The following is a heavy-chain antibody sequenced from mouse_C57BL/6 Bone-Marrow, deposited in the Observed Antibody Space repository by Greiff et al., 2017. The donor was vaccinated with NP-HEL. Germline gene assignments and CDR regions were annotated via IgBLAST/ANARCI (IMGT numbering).Heavy chain of an antibody. Sequence: VQLQQPGAELVMPGASVKLSCKASGYTFTSYWMHWVKQRPGQGLEWIGEIDPSDSYTNYNQKFKGKSTLTVDKSSSTAYMQLSSLTSEDSAVYYCAREGLRPGYWYFDVRGTGTTVTVSS. J-gene: IGHJ1*03. CDR1: GYTFTSYW. D-gene: IGHD2-4*01. CDR3: AREGLRPGYWYFDV. CDR2: IDPSDSYT. V-gene: IGHV1-69*01.